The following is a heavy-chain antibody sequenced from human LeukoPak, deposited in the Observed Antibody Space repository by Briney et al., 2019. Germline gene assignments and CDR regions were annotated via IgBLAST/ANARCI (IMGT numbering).Heavy chain of an antibody. D-gene: IGHD1-26*01. CDR3: ARSEGSYFLDY. CDR1: GFTVSSNY. V-gene: IGHV3-66*01. J-gene: IGHJ4*02. Sequence: GGSLRLSCAASGFTVSSNYMSWVRQAPGKGLEWVSAIYSGGSTYYADSVKGRFTISRDNSKNTLYLQMNSLRAEDTAVYYCARSEGSYFLDYWGQGTLVTVSS. CDR2: IYSGGST.